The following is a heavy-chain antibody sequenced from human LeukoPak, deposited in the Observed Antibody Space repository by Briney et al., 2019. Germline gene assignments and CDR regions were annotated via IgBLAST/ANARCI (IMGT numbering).Heavy chain of an antibody. CDR1: GFTFSSYA. Sequence: GGSLRLSCAASGFTFSSYAMSWVRQAPGKGLEWVSGISGSGDNTYYADSVKGRFTISRDNSKNTLYVQVNSLGTEDTAVYYCAKGDWRVSSGYPVDYWGQGTLVTVSS. V-gene: IGHV3-23*01. CDR3: AKGDWRVSSGYPVDY. CDR2: ISGSGDNT. J-gene: IGHJ4*02. D-gene: IGHD3-22*01.